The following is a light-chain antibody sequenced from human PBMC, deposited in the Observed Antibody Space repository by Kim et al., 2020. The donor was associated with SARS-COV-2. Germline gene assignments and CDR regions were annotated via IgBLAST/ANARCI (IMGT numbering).Light chain of an antibody. CDR2: KDT. CDR1: ALPKQY. V-gene: IGLV3-25*03. Sequence: SYELTQPPSVSVSPGQTARINCSGDALPKQYAYWYQQKPGQAPVLLIYKDTERPSGIPERFSGSSTGTTVTLTISGVQAEDEADYYCQTADRSGTWVFGGGTQLTV. CDR3: QTADRSGTWV. J-gene: IGLJ3*02.